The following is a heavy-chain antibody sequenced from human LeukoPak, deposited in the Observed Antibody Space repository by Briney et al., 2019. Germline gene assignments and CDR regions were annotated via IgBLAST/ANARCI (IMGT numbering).Heavy chain of an antibody. D-gene: IGHD3-3*01. V-gene: IGHV4-34*01. CDR3: ARGISPYYDFWSGYYTDIDYFDY. CDR1: GGSFSGYY. J-gene: IGHJ4*02. Sequence: SETLSLTCAVYGGSFSGYYWSWIRQPPGKGLEWIGEINHSGSTNYNPSLKSRVTISVDTSKNQFSPKLSSVTAADTAVYYCARGISPYYDFWSGYYTDIDYFDYWGQGTLVTVSS. CDR2: INHSGST.